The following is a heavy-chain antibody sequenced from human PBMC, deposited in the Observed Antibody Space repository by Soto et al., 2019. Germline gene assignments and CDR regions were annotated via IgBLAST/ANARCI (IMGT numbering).Heavy chain of an antibody. V-gene: IGHV3-48*04. Sequence: EVQLLESGGGLVQPGGSLRLSCAASGFTFSSYAMSWVRQAPGKGLEWVSYISSSSSYTNYADSVKGRFTISRDNAKNSLYLQMNSLRAEDTAVYYCAREGKERYRSSNLIDYWGQGTLVTVSS. J-gene: IGHJ4*02. D-gene: IGHD6-6*01. CDR2: ISSSSSYT. CDR1: GFTFSSYA. CDR3: AREGKERYRSSNLIDY.